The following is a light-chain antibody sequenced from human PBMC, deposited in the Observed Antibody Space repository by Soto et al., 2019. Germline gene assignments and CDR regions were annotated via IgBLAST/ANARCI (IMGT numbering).Light chain of an antibody. CDR1: SSDVGGSNY. Sequence: QSALTQPASVSGSPGQSSTISCTGTSSDVGGSNYVSWYQQHPGNAPKLMIYDVRNRPSGVSNRFSGSKSVNTASLTISGLQAEDEADYYCSSYTTISTYVFGTGTKLTVL. V-gene: IGLV2-14*01. CDR3: SSYTTISTYV. J-gene: IGLJ1*01. CDR2: DVR.